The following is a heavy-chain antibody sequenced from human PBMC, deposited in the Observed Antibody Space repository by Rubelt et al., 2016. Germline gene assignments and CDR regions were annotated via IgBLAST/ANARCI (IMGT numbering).Heavy chain of an antibody. V-gene: IGHV3-11*04. J-gene: IGHJ1*01. CDR3: ARDRNWGRSNWYFEL. CDR1: GGSISSGSHY. CDR2: ISNTGNNM. Sequence: QLQLQESGPGLVKPSETLSLTCSVSGGSISSGSHYWAWIRQPPGKGLEWVSYISNTGNNMYYADSLKGRFTISRDNAKNSLYLQMNSLGVEDTAVYYCARDRNWGRSNWYFELWGQGTLVTVSS. D-gene: IGHD7-27*01.